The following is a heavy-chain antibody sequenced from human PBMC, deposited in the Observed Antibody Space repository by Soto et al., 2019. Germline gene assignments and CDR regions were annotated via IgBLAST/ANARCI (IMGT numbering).Heavy chain of an antibody. J-gene: IGHJ6*02. CDR3: ASESDSSDYYYYGMDV. V-gene: IGHV1-69*06. CDR1: GGTFSSYA. CDR2: IIPVFGTA. D-gene: IGHD2-15*01. Sequence: QVQLVQSGAEVKKPGSSVKVSCKASGGTFSSYAISWVRQAPGQGLEWMGGIIPVFGTANYAQKFQGRVTITAEKSTSTAYMAPSSLRSEDTAVYYFASESDSSDYYYYGMDVWGQGTTVTVSS.